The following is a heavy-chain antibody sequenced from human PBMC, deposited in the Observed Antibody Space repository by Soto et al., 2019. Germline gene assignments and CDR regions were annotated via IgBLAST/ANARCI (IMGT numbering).Heavy chain of an antibody. V-gene: IGHV3-23*01. CDR2: VIGSGSRT. J-gene: IGHJ5*02. CDR3: ARDRGVARGWFDP. CDR1: GFTFTSYA. D-gene: IGHD5-12*01. Sequence: GGSLRLSCAASGFTFTSYAMAWVRQAPGEGLEWVSVVIGSGSRTYYADSVKDRFTISRDNFKNTLYLQMNVLRAEDTAVYYCARDRGVARGWFDPWGRGTLVTVSS.